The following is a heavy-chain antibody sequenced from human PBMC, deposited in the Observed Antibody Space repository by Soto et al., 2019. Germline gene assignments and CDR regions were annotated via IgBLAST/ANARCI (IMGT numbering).Heavy chain of an antibody. CDR3: ERKFAPEFFDS. V-gene: IGHV5-51*01. CDR1: GYTFSTYW. D-gene: IGHD3-10*01. Sequence: PGESLKISCKGSGYTFSTYWIAWVRQMPGKGLEWMGIIYPGDSDTKYSPAFQGQVTISADKSINTAYLQWTSLEASDTAMYYCERKFAPEFFDSWGQGTLVTVYS. CDR2: IYPGDSDT. J-gene: IGHJ4*02.